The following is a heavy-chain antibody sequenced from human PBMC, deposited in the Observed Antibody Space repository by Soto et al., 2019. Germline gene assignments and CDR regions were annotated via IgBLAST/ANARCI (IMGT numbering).Heavy chain of an antibody. Sequence: EVQLLESGGGLVQPGGSLRLSCAASGFTFSSYAMSWVRQAPGKGLEWVSAISGSGGSTYYADSVKGRFTISRDNSKNPLNLQMNSLRAEDTAVYYCAKAGLNPRDPRFYWGQGTLVTVSS. J-gene: IGHJ4*02. CDR2: ISGSGGST. CDR3: AKAGLNPRDPRFY. CDR1: GFTFSSYA. V-gene: IGHV3-23*01. D-gene: IGHD2-21*02.